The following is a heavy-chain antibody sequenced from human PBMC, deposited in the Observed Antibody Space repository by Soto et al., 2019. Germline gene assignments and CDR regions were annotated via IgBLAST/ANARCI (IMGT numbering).Heavy chain of an antibody. CDR2: IKLDGSEK. Sequence: GGSLRLSCAASGFIFSSYWMTWVRQAPGKGLEWVANIKLDGSEKDYVGSVKGRFTISRDNAKNSLYLQMNSLRAEDTAIYYCGRTAAQXSRYRPVDIWGQGTMVTVSS. CDR1: GFIFSSYW. CDR3: GRTAAQXSRYRPVDI. V-gene: IGHV3-7*05. J-gene: IGHJ3*02. D-gene: IGHD2-2*01.